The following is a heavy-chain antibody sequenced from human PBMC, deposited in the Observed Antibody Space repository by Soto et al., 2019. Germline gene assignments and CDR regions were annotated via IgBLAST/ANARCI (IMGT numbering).Heavy chain of an antibody. CDR1: GYSIRSGYY. J-gene: IGHJ4*02. Sequence: SETLSLTCAVSGYSIRSGYYWGWIRQPPGKGLDWIGSIYHSGTTYYNPSLKSRVTISVDTFKNQFSLNVSSVTAADTAVYYCAREGDYYDSFDYWGQGTLVTVS. V-gene: IGHV4-38-2*02. D-gene: IGHD3-3*01. CDR3: AREGDYYDSFDY. CDR2: IYHSGTT.